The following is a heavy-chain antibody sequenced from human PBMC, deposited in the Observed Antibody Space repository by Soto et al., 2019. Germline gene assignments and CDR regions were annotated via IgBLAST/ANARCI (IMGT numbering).Heavy chain of an antibody. CDR2: LSSTTNYI. CDR3: ARESEDLTSNFDY. J-gene: IGHJ4*02. Sequence: PGGSLRLSCAASGFTFSNAWMSWVRQAPGKGLEWVSSLSSTTNYIYYGDSMKGRFTISRDNAKNSLYLEMNSLRAEDTAVYYCARESEDLTSNFDYWGQGTLVTVSS. V-gene: IGHV3-21*06. CDR1: GFTFSNAW.